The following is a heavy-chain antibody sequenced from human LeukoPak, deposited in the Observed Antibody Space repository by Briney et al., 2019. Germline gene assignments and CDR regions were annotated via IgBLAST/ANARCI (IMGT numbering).Heavy chain of an antibody. Sequence: GGSLRLSCAASGFIFSNYGMHWVRQAPGKGLEWVAFVRYDGSVKSYADSVKARFTISRDNAKNSLFLQMNSLRGEDTALYYCAKDALAMAGNPDYWGQGTLVTVSS. V-gene: IGHV3-30*02. CDR2: VRYDGSVK. CDR1: GFIFSNYG. CDR3: AKDALAMAGNPDY. J-gene: IGHJ4*02. D-gene: IGHD6-19*01.